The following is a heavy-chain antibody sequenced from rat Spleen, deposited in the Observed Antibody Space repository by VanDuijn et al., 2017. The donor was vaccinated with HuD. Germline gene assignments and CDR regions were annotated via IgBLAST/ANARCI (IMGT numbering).Heavy chain of an antibody. D-gene: IGHD1-10*01. CDR3: ARDNNYKAY. V-gene: IGHV3-3*01. CDR1: GYSITSSYR. Sequence: VQLQESGPGLVKPSQSLSLTCSVTGYSITSSYRWNWIRKFPGNKLEWMGYINSAGSTNYNPSLKSRISITRDTSKNQFFLQVNSLTTEDTATYYCARDNNYKAYWGQGVMVTVSS. J-gene: IGHJ2*01. CDR2: INSAGST.